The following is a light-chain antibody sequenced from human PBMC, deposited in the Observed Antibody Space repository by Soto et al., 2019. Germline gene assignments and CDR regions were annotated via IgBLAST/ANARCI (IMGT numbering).Light chain of an antibody. CDR1: SSDIGNYDF. J-gene: IGLJ2*01. CDR3: SSYTSSSTVL. CDR2: EVN. Sequence: QSALTQPASVSGSPGQSITISCTGTSSDIGNYDFVSWYQQVPGTAPKAMIYEVNNRPSGVSDRFSGSKSGNTASLTISGLQAEDEADYYCSSYTSSSTVLFGGGTKLTVL. V-gene: IGLV2-14*01.